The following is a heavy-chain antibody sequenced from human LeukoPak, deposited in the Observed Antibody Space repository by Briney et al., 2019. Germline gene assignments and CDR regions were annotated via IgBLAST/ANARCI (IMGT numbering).Heavy chain of an antibody. D-gene: IGHD3-16*02. CDR2: IYYSGST. V-gene: IGHV4-34*01. CDR3: ARISDYVWGSYRSFDY. J-gene: IGHJ4*02. CDR1: GGSFSGYY. Sequence: SETLSLTCAVYGGSFSGYYWSWIRQPPGKGLEWIGSIYYSGSTYYNPSLKSRVTISVDTSKNQFSLKLSSVTAADTAVYYCARISDYVWGSYRSFDYWGQGTLVTVSS.